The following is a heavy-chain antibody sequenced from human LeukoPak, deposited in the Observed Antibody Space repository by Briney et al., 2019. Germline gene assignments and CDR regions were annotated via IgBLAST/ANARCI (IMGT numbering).Heavy chain of an antibody. V-gene: IGHV3-33*08. Sequence: EGSLRLSCAASGFTFSSYGMHWVRQAPGKGLEWVAVIWYDGSNKYYADSVKGRFTISRDNSKNTLYLQMNSLRAEDTAVYYCARDYPDYDSSGYLSYGMDVWGQGTTVTVSS. CDR1: GFTFSSYG. J-gene: IGHJ6*02. CDR3: ARDYPDYDSSGYLSYGMDV. D-gene: IGHD3-22*01. CDR2: IWYDGSNK.